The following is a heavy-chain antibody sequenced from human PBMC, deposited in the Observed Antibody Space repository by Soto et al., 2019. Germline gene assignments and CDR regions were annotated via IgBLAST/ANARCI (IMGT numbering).Heavy chain of an antibody. CDR3: MRGEVRGLIATGLDY. V-gene: IGHV1-2*02. CDR1: GYTFSAYY. D-gene: IGHD3-10*01. J-gene: IGHJ4*02. Sequence: ASVKVSCKTSGYTFSAYYVHWARRAPGRGFQWLGWINPSNEITTFSEFFQGRITMTRDTSTDTVHMELNMLTSDDTAVYYCMRGEVRGLIATGLDYWGQGALVTVSS. CDR2: INPSNEIT.